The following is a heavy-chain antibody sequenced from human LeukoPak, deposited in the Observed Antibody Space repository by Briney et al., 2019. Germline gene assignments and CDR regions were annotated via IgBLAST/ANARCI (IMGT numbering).Heavy chain of an antibody. CDR1: GYSFNTAW. Sequence: KPGGSLRLSCAASGYSFNTAWMSWVRQTPGKGLEWLGRIKSKTDDGTAEYAAHVKGRFIISRDDSKNMLSLEMRSLRTEDTGVYYCTTRGIAVSGLGYWGRGTLVVVSS. D-gene: IGHD6-19*01. V-gene: IGHV3-15*01. CDR2: IKSKTDDGTA. J-gene: IGHJ4*02. CDR3: TTRGIAVSGLGY.